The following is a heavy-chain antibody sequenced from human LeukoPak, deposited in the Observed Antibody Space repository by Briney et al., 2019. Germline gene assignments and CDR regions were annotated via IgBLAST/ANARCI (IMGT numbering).Heavy chain of an antibody. J-gene: IGHJ4*02. CDR3: ASDGIAVDRGIGYFDY. D-gene: IGHD6-13*01. V-gene: IGHV3-33*01. CDR1: GFTFSSYG. CDR2: IWYDGSNK. Sequence: PGRSLRLSCAASGFTFSSYGMHWVRQAPGKGLEWVAVIWYDGSNKYYADSVKGRFTISRDNSENTLYLRMNSLRAEDTALYYCASDGIAVDRGIGYFDYWGQGTLVTVSS.